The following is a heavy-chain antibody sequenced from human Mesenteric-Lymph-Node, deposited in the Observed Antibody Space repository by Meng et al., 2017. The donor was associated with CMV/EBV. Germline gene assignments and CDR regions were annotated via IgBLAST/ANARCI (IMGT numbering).Heavy chain of an antibody. J-gene: IGHJ5*02. V-gene: IGHV1-18*04. D-gene: IGHD3-10*01. CDR2: ISAHDGDT. CDR3: VRGFDWFDP. CDR1: GYTFTSYG. Sequence: HVSCKASGYTFTSYGITCVRRAPGQGLEWMGWISAHDGDTSYAQNFQGRATMTTDTSTDTAYMELRGLRSDDTAIYYCVRGFDWFDPWGQGTLVTVSS.